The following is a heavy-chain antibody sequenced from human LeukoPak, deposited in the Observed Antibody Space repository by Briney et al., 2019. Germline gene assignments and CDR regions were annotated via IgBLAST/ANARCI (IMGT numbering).Heavy chain of an antibody. D-gene: IGHD3-10*01. Sequence: GGSLRLSCAASGFTVSSNYMSWVRQAPGKGLEWVTVIYSGGSTYYADSVKGRFTISRDNSKNTLYLQMNSLRAEDTAVYYCASSGALLWPRFDPWGPGTLVTVSS. V-gene: IGHV3-53*01. CDR3: ASSGALLWPRFDP. J-gene: IGHJ5*02. CDR2: IYSGGST. CDR1: GFTVSSNY.